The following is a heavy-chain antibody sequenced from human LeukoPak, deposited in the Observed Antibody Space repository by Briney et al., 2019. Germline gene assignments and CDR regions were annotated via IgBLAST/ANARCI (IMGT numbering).Heavy chain of an antibody. J-gene: IGHJ5*02. V-gene: IGHV4-4*07. D-gene: IGHD3-10*01. CDR2: IQTSGTT. CDR3: TRDLGGGWFDP. CDR1: GDSISGYY. Sequence: PSETLSLTCTVSGDSISGYYWSWIRQPAGEGLEWIGRIQTSGTTNYNPSLKSRITVSVDTSRNQISLKLTFVTAADTAVYCCTRDLGGGWFDPWGQGAPVTVSS.